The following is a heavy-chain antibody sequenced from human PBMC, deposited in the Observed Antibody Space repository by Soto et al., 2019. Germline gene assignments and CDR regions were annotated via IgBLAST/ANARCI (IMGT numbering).Heavy chain of an antibody. CDR3: ARPLWRNDNNWGYFDL. CDR2: ISYDGSNK. CDR1: GFTFSSYA. J-gene: IGHJ2*01. Sequence: QVQLVESGGGVVQPGRSLRLSCAASGFTFSSYAMHWVRQAPGKGLEWVAVISYDGSNKYYADSVKGRFTISRDNSKNTLYLQMNRLRATDTAVYSCARPLWRNDNNWGYFDLWGRGTLVTLSS. V-gene: IGHV3-30-3*01. D-gene: IGHD1-1*01.